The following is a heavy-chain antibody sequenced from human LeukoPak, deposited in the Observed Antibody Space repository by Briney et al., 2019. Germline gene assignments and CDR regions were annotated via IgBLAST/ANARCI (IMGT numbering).Heavy chain of an antibody. CDR3: ARQLTYYYDSSGPDY. CDR1: GFTFSSYG. J-gene: IGHJ4*02. CDR2: ISYDGSNK. D-gene: IGHD3-22*01. V-gene: IGHV3-30*03. Sequence: PGGSLRLSCAASGFTFSSYGMHWVRQAPGKGLGWVAVISYDGSNKYYADSVKGRFTISRDNSKNTLYLQMNSLRAEDTAVYYCARQLTYYYDSSGPDYWGQGTLVTVSS.